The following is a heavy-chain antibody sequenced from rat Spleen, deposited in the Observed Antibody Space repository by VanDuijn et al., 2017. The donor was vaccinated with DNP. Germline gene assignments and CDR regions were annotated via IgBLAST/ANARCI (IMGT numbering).Heavy chain of an antibody. CDR1: GFSLTGDS. Sequence: QVQLTESGPGLVQPSETLSLTCTVSGFSLTGDSGYWVRQPSGKGLEWMGRMRVNGDTSYNSALRSRLSISRDTSKNQVFLKMNSLQTDDTGTYYCARDKNNGDQYFDYWGQGVMVTVSS. D-gene: IGHD1-1*01. CDR3: ARDKNNGDQYFDY. CDR2: MRVNGDT. J-gene: IGHJ2*01. V-gene: IGHV2-8*01.